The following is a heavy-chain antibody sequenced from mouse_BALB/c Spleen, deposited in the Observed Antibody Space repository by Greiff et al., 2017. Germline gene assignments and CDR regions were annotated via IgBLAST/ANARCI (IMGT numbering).Heavy chain of an antibody. V-gene: IGHV1-69*02. D-gene: IGHD3-2*01. CDR3: TLDSSGVDY. J-gene: IGHJ2*01. CDR2: IYPSDSYT. CDR1: GYTFTSYW. Sequence: QVQLQQSGAELVRPGASVKLSCKASGYTFTSYWINWVKQRPGQGLEWIGNIYPSDSYTNYNQKFKDKATLTVDKSSSTAYMQLSSPTSEDSAVYYCTLDSSGVDYWGQGTTLTVSA.